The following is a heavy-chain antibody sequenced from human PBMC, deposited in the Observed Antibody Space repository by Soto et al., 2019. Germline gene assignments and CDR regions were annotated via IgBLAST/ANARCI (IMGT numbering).Heavy chain of an antibody. D-gene: IGHD6-6*01. CDR3: AREKREYSSSSGSFDY. V-gene: IGHV3-33*01. Sequence: PGGSLRLSCAASGFTFSSYGMHWVRQAPGKGLEWVAVIWYDGSNKYYADSVKGRFTISRDNSKNTLYLQMSSLRAEDTAVYYCAREKREYSSSSGSFDYWGQGTLVTVSS. CDR1: GFTFSSYG. CDR2: IWYDGSNK. J-gene: IGHJ4*02.